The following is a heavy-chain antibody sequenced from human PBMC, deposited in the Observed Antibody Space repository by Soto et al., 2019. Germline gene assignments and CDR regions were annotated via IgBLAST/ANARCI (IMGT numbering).Heavy chain of an antibody. D-gene: IGHD1-1*01. V-gene: IGHV3-21*01. Sequence: PGGSLRLSCAASRFTFNSYSVNWVRPAPGKGLEWVASISSGSVYTDFADSVKGRFTISRDDVTNSASLQMDSLRVEDTGIYYCARYDAFKAFDLWGQGTMVTVSS. J-gene: IGHJ3*01. CDR3: ARYDAFKAFDL. CDR2: ISSGSVYT. CDR1: RFTFNSYS.